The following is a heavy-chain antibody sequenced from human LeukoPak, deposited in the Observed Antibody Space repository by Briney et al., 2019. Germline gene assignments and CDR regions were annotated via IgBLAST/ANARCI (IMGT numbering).Heavy chain of an antibody. CDR2: IYPGDSDT. CDR3: ASRPGYCSGGSCYAFDI. D-gene: IGHD2-15*01. Sequence: GESLKISCKGSRYSFTSYWIGWVRQMPGKGLEWMGIIYPGDSDTRYSPSFQGQVTISADKSISTAYLQWSSLKASDTAMYYCASRPGYCSGGSCYAFDIWGQGTMVTVSS. V-gene: IGHV5-51*01. J-gene: IGHJ3*02. CDR1: RYSFTSYW.